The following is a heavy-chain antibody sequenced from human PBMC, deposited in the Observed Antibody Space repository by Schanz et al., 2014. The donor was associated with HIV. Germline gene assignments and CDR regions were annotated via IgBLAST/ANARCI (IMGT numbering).Heavy chain of an antibody. Sequence: QVQLVQSGAEVKKPGSSVKVSCKPSGGTFRSFAISWVRQAPGQGLEWMGGIIPVFGTTNYAQKFQGRVTITADESTSTSYMELSSLRSEDTAVYYCARGLYSSGYYADLFDIWGQGTMVSVSS. CDR2: IIPVFGTT. D-gene: IGHD3-22*01. V-gene: IGHV1-69*01. CDR1: GGTFRSFA. CDR3: ARGLYSSGYYADLFDI. J-gene: IGHJ3*02.